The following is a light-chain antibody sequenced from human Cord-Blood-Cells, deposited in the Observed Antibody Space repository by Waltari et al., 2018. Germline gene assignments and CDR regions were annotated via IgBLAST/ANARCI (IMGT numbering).Light chain of an antibody. CDR3: CSYAGSSTWV. CDR1: SSDGGSDNL. J-gene: IGLJ3*02. CDR2: EGS. V-gene: IGLV2-23*01. Sequence: QSALNQPASVSGSHGQSTTISCPGTSSDGGSDNLVSWYQQPQGKAPKLMIYEGSKRPSGVSNRFSGSKSGNTASLTISGLQAEDEADYYCCSYAGSSTWVFGGGTKLTVL.